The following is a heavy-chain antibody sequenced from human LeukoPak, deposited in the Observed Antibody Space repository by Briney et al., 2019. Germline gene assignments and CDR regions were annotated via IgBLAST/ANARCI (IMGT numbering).Heavy chain of an antibody. J-gene: IGHJ3*02. CDR1: GFTFNNYG. Sequence: GSLILSCAASGFTFNNYGMHWVRQTPGKGLEWVALISFDEKHKDFADSVKGRFSISRDTSKNTVSLQMDSLTTDDAAVYYCARDAAQIWFYVGTFDIWGQGSIVTVSS. V-gene: IGHV3-30*03. CDR2: ISFDEKHK. CDR3: ARDAAQIWFYVGTFDI. D-gene: IGHD3-10*01.